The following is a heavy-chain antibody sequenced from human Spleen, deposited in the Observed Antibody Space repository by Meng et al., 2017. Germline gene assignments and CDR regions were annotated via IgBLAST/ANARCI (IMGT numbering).Heavy chain of an antibody. CDR1: DYTFTGYG. Sequence: QVQLVQSGDEVKKSGASVKVSCKASDYTFTGYGVSWVRQAPGQGLEWMAWLGAHDGDTSHAPKFQGRVTVSADRPTATAYMELRSLRSDDTAVYYCARGTPGRSYSDYWGQGTLVTVSS. D-gene: IGHD3-10*01. J-gene: IGHJ4*02. CDR3: ARGTPGRSYSDY. V-gene: IGHV1-18*01. CDR2: LGAHDGDT.